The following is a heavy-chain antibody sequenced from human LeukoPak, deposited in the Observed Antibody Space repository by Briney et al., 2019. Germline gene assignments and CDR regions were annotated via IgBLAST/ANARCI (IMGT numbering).Heavy chain of an antibody. J-gene: IGHJ5*02. CDR2: IIPIFGTA. V-gene: IGHV1-69*05. CDR3: ARDKTIFGPPAWFDP. CDR1: EGTFSSYA. D-gene: IGHD3-9*01. Sequence: SVKVSCKASEGTFSSYAISWVREAPGQGLEWMGRIIPIFGTANYARKFQGRVTITTDESTSTAYMELSSLRSEDTAVYYCARDKTIFGPPAWFDPWGQGTLVTVSS.